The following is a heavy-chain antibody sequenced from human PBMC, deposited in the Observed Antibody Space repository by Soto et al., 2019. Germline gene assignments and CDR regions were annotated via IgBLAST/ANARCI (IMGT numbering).Heavy chain of an antibody. CDR2: RNPNSGNT. CDR1: GYTFTSYD. J-gene: IGHJ6*02. V-gene: IGHV1-8*01. D-gene: IGHD6-13*01. Sequence: ASVNVSCKASGYTFTSYDINWVRQATGQGLEWMGWRNPNSGNTGYAQKFQGRVTMTRNTSISIAYMELSSLRSEDTAVYYCARRAAAGTYYYYYYGTDVWGQGTTVTVSS. CDR3: ARRAAAGTYYYYYYGTDV.